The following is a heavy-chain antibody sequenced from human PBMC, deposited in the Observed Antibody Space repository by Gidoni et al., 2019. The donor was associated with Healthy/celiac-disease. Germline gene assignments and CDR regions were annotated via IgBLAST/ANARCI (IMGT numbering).Heavy chain of an antibody. CDR1: GFTFSSYG. V-gene: IGHV3-30*03. J-gene: IGHJ4*02. CDR3: ARGRPWIQLWLTIDY. D-gene: IGHD5-18*01. Sequence: QVQLVESGGGVVQHGRSLRLSCAASGFTFSSYGMHWVRQAPGKGLEWVAVISYDGSNKYYADSVKGRFTISRDNSKNTLYLQMNSLRAEDTAVYYCARGRPWIQLWLTIDYWGQGTLVTVSS. CDR2: ISYDGSNK.